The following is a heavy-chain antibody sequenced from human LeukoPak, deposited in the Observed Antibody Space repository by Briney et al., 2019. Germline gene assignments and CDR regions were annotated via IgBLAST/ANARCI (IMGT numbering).Heavy chain of an antibody. CDR1: DVSISSYH. J-gene: IGHJ3*02. CDR3: ARATFMFRGVPLEPDAFDI. CDR2: IDYSGTT. V-gene: IGHV4-59*01. Sequence: SETLSLTCIVSDVSISSYHWSWVRQPPGKGLEWIGYIDYSGTTSYNPSLKSRVTISVDTSKNQFSLRVRSVSAADTAVYYCARATFMFRGVPLEPDAFDIWGQGTMVSVSS. D-gene: IGHD3-10*01.